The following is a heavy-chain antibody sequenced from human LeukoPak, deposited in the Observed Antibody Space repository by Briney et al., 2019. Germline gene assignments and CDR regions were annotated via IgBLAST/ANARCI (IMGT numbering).Heavy chain of an antibody. D-gene: IGHD3-10*01. Sequence: KPSETLSLTCTVSGGSISNSKYYWGWIRQPPGKGLEWIGGAYYSGTTYYSPSLKSRVTISVDTSRNHFSLNLNSVTAADTAVYYCARHYGPWGQGTLVTVSS. CDR2: AYYSGTT. V-gene: IGHV4-39*01. J-gene: IGHJ4*02. CDR1: GGSISNSKYY. CDR3: ARHYGP.